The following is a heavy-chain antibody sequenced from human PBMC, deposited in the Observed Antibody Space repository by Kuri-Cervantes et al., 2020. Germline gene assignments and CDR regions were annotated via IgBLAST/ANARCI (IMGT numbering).Heavy chain of an antibody. CDR3: TRLWGTAMVYYSDY. J-gene: IGHJ4*02. D-gene: IGHD5-18*01. V-gene: IGHV5-51*01. Sequence: GGSLRLSCKGSGYSFTSYWIAWVRQMPGKGLEWMGIIWPDDSDTKYNPSFQGQVTISADKSISTAYLQWRSLKASDTAMYYCTRLWGTAMVYYSDYWGQGTLVTVSS. CDR1: GYSFTSYW. CDR2: IWPDDSDT.